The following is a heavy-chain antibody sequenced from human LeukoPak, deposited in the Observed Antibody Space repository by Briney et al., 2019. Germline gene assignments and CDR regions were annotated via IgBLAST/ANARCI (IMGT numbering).Heavy chain of an antibody. CDR3: ARFVTGDGAFDI. CDR1: GGSISSSSYY. Sequence: PSETLSLTCTVSGGSISSSSYYWGWIRQPPGKGLEWIGSIYYSGNTYYNPSLRGRVTISVDTSKNQFSLKLSSVTAADTAVYYCARFVTGDGAFDIWGQGTMVTVSS. V-gene: IGHV4-39*01. J-gene: IGHJ3*02. D-gene: IGHD7-27*01. CDR2: IYYSGNT.